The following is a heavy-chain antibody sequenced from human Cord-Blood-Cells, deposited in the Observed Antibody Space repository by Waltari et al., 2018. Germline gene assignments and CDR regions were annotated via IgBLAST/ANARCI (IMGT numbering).Heavy chain of an antibody. V-gene: IGHV5-51*01. CDR2: IYPGDDDT. CDR3: ARLDYGDEPHFDY. D-gene: IGHD4-17*01. J-gene: IGHJ4*02. Sequence: EVQLVQSGAEVKKPGESLKNSCKGSGYSFTSYWIGWVRQMPGKGLGGMGVIYPGDDDTSYSPYVQGQVTISADKSSSSAYLQWSSLKASDTAMYYCARLDYGDEPHFDYWGQGTLVTVSS. CDR1: GYSFTSYW.